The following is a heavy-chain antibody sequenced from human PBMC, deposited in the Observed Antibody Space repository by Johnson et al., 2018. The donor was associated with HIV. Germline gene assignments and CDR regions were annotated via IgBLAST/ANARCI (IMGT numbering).Heavy chain of an antibody. CDR1: GFTFSSYA. Sequence: QVQLVESGGGVVQPGRSLRLSCAASGFTFSSYAMHWVRQAPGKGLEWVAVISHDGSDKNYADSVKGRFTISRDNAKNSLYLQMNSLRAEDTALYYCAKGYNWNYCESWGQGTMVTVSS. D-gene: IGHD1-7*01. CDR3: AKGYNWNYCES. V-gene: IGHV3-30*04. J-gene: IGHJ3*01. CDR2: ISHDGSDK.